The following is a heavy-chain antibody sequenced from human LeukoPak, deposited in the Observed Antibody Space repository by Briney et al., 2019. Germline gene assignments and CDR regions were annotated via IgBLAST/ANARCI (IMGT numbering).Heavy chain of an antibody. D-gene: IGHD3-10*01. CDR3: ARAMVRGWFDY. CDR1: GGSISSYY. Sequence: PSETLSLTCTVSGGSISSYYWSWIREPPGKGLEWIADIFYSGSTNYNPSLKSRVTISVDTSKNQFSLKLSSVTAADTAVYYCARAMVRGWFDYWGQGTLVTVSS. V-gene: IGHV4-59*12. J-gene: IGHJ4*02. CDR2: IFYSGST.